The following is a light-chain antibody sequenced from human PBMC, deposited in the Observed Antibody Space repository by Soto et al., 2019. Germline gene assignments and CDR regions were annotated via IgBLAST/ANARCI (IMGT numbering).Light chain of an antibody. CDR3: QQADSLPLVT. J-gene: IGKJ5*01. V-gene: IGKV3-15*01. CDR1: QSVSSN. Sequence: EIVMTQSPATLSVSPGERATLSCSASQSVSSNLAWYQQTPGQAPRLLIYGASTRATGIPARFSGSGSGTDFTLTISSLQPEDFATYYCQQADSLPLVTFGQGTRLEIK. CDR2: GAS.